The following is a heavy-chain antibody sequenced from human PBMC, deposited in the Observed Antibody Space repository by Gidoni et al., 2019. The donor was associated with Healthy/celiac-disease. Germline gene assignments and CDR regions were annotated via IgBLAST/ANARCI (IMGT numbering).Heavy chain of an antibody. J-gene: IGHJ4*02. CDR3: ARGQGSGSYYNSFDY. D-gene: IGHD3-10*01. CDR1: GGSFSGYY. V-gene: IGHV4-34*01. Sequence: QVQLQQWGAGLLKPSETLSLTCAVYGGSFSGYYWSWIRQPPGKGLEWIGEINHSGSTNYNPSLKSRVTISVDTSKNQFSLKLSSVTAADTAVYYCARGQGSGSYYNSFDYWGQGTLVTVSS. CDR2: INHSGST.